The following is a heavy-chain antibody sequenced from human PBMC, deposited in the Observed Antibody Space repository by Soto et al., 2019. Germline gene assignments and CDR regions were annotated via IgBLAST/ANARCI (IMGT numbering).Heavy chain of an antibody. CDR1: GYTFTGYY. CDR3: ARDSKWGLLAYYYYYYGMDV. J-gene: IGHJ6*02. V-gene: IGHV1-2*02. CDR2: INPNSGGT. D-gene: IGHD1-26*01. Sequence: QVQLVQSGAEVKKPGASVKVSCKASGYTFTGYYMHWVRQAPGQGLEWMGWINPNSGGTNYAQKFQGRVTMTRDTSISTAYLELSRLRSDDTAVYYCARDSKWGLLAYYYYYYGMDVWGQGTTVTVSS.